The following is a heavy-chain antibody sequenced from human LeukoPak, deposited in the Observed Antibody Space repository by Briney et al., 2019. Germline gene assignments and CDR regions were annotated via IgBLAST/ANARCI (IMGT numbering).Heavy chain of an antibody. J-gene: IGHJ4*02. Sequence: ASVKVSCKASGYTFTSYDINWVRQATGQGLEWMGWINPNSGGTNYAQKFQGRVTMTRDTSISTAYMELSRLRSDDTAVYYCARVHAKIVVVPAAMGYWGQGTLVTVSS. CDR1: GYTFTSYD. CDR3: ARVHAKIVVVPAAMGY. D-gene: IGHD2-2*01. CDR2: INPNSGGT. V-gene: IGHV1-2*02.